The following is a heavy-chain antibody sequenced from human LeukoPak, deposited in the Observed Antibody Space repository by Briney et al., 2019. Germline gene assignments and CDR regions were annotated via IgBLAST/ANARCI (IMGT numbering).Heavy chain of an antibody. CDR3: ATEYFGMDV. Sequence: GGSLRLSCAGSGFTFSTPWMSWVRQAPGKGLEWVGRVKSKAHGGTTDYAAPVDGRFTISRDDSKAMLYLQMNNLKTEDTAVYYCATEYFGMDVWGHGTTVTVSS. V-gene: IGHV3-15*01. CDR1: GFTFSTPW. J-gene: IGHJ6*02. CDR2: VKSKAHGGTT.